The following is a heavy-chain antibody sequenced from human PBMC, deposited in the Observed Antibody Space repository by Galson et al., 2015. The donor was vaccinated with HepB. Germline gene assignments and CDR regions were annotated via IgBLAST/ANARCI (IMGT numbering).Heavy chain of an antibody. CDR1: GFTFSSYG. CDR2: IRYDGSNK. D-gene: IGHD5-18*01. J-gene: IGHJ4*02. CDR3: AKAIPSGYSYGYLLY. Sequence: SLRLSCAASGFTFSSYGMHWVRQAPGKGLEWVAFIRYDGSNKYYADSVKGRFTISRDNSKNTLYLQINSLRAEDTAVYYCAKAIPSGYSYGYLLYWGQGTLLTVSS. V-gene: IGHV3-30*02.